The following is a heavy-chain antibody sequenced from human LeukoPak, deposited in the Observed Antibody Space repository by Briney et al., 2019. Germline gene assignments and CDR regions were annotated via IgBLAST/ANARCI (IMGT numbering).Heavy chain of an antibody. CDR2: IKSDGSST. J-gene: IGHJ5*02. V-gene: IGHV3-74*01. Sequence: GGSLRLSCAASGFTFSSYWIHWVRQAPGKGLAWVSRIKSDGSSTSYADSVKGRFTISRDNAKSTLYLQMKSVTAEDTAVYYCATAGNYRFDNWGQGILVTVSS. CDR1: GFTFSSYW. D-gene: IGHD5-24*01. CDR3: ATAGNYRFDN.